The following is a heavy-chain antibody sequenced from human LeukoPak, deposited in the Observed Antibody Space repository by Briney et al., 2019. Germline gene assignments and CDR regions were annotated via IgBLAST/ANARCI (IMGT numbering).Heavy chain of an antibody. D-gene: IGHD1-26*01. CDR1: GFSFISYG. Sequence: PGGSLRLSCAASGFSFISYGMHWVRQAPGKGLEWGSAISGSGGSTYYADSVKGRFTISRDNSKNTRYLQMNSLRAEDTAVYYCAKAGGGSYYSDYWGQATLVTVSS. CDR3: AKAGGGSYYSDY. V-gene: IGHV3-23*01. CDR2: ISGSGGST. J-gene: IGHJ4*02.